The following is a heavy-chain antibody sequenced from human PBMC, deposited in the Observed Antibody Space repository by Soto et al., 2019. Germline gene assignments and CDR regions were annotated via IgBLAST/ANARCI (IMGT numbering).Heavy chain of an antibody. Sequence: ASVKVSCKAPAVTFTSYFMHWVRQAPGHGLEWIGVINPNGGSTSYAQKFQGRVTMTSDTSTSTLYMELSSLRAEDTAVYYCARECCPGGNCYSGSFDPWGQGTLVTVSS. CDR1: AVTFTSYF. CDR2: INPNGGST. J-gene: IGHJ5*02. D-gene: IGHD2-15*01. CDR3: ARECCPGGNCYSGSFDP. V-gene: IGHV1-46*01.